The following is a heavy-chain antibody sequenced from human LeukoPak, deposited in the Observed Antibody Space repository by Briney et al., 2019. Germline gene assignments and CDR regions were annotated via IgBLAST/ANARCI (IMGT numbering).Heavy chain of an antibody. J-gene: IGHJ6*03. CDR2: IYTSGST. V-gene: IGHV4-4*07. CDR3: ARDRKYSSYYYYMDV. Sequence: SGTLSLTCTVSGGSISSYYWSWIRQPAGKGLEWIGRIYTSGSTNYNPSLKSRVTMSVDTSKNQFSLKLSSVTAADTAVYYCARDRKYSSYYYYMDVWGKGTTVTISS. CDR1: GGSISSYY. D-gene: IGHD6-6*01.